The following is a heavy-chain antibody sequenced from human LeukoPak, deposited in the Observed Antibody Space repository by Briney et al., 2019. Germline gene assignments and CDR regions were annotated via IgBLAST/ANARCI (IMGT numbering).Heavy chain of an antibody. CDR2: ISAYNGNT. Sequence: GASVKVSCKASGYTFTSYGISWVRQAPGQGLEWMGWISAYNGNTHYAQKLQGRVTMTTDTSTSTVYMELRSLRSDDTAVYYCARESLTWLQSRTSWFDPWGRGTLVTVSS. V-gene: IGHV1-18*01. J-gene: IGHJ5*02. CDR3: ARESLTWLQSRTSWFDP. D-gene: IGHD5-24*01. CDR1: GYTFTSYG.